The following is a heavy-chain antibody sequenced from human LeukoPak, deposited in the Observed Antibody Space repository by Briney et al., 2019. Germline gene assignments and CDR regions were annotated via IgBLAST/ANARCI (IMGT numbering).Heavy chain of an antibody. J-gene: IGHJ4*02. V-gene: IGHV4-4*09. D-gene: IGHD6-13*01. CDR3: ARGAAAELFDY. CDR2: IYTSGST. CDR1: GGSISSYY. Sequence: SETLSLTCTVSGGSISSYYCSWIRQPPGKGLEWIGYIYTSGSTNYNPSLKSRVTISVDTSKNQFSLKLSSVTAADTAVYYCARGAAAELFDYWGQGTLVTVSS.